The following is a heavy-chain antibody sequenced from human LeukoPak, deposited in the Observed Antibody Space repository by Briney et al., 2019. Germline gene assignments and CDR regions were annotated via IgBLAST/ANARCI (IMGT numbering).Heavy chain of an antibody. CDR2: INPSGGST. D-gene: IGHD2-2*01. CDR3: ARDHGVVVPAAMSPWYYYGMDV. CDR1: GYTFTSYY. Sequence: GASVKVSCKASGYTFTSYYMHWVRQAPGQGLEWMGIINPSGGSTSYAQKFQGRVTMTRDTSTSTVYMELSSLRSEDTAVYYCARDHGVVVPAAMSPWYYYGMDVWGKGTTVNVSS. V-gene: IGHV1-46*01. J-gene: IGHJ6*04.